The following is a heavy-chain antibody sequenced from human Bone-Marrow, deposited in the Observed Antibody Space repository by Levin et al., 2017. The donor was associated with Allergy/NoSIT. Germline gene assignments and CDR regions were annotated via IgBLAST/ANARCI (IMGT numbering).Heavy chain of an antibody. D-gene: IGHD3-3*01. J-gene: IGHJ6*03. CDR2: MYYSGST. Sequence: KASETLSLTCTVSGGSISSGGYYWTWIRQRPGTGLEWIGYMYYSGSTYYTPSLKSRVTMSVDTSKNQFSLKLSSVTAADTAVYYCGRSYYDFWSGYPPPLGYVDVWGKGTTVTVSS. CDR3: GRSYYDFWSGYPPPLGYVDV. CDR1: GGSISSGGYY. V-gene: IGHV4-31*03.